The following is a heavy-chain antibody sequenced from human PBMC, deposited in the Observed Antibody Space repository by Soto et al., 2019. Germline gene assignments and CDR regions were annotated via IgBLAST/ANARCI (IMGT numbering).Heavy chain of an antibody. J-gene: IGHJ4*02. CDR2: ISGSGGST. D-gene: IGHD2-15*01. Sequence: GGSLRLSCAASGFTFSSYAMSWVRQAPGKGLEWVSAISGSGGSTYYADSVKGRFTISRDNSKNTLYLQMNSLRAEDTAVYYCAKARRVVAATPVFYWGQGTLVTSPQ. V-gene: IGHV3-23*01. CDR3: AKARRVVAATPVFY. CDR1: GFTFSSYA.